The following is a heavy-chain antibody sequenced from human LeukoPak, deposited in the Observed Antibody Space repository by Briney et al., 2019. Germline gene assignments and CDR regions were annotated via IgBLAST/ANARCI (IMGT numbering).Heavy chain of an antibody. CDR3: ASAMDYYYYGMDV. CDR1: GYSFTSYW. CDR2: IYPGDSDT. V-gene: IGHV5-51*01. J-gene: IGHJ6*02. Sequence: TGESLKISCKGSGYSFTSYWIGWVRQMPGKGLEWMGIIYPGDSDTRYSPSFQGQVTISADKSISTAYLQWSSLKASDTAMYYRASAMDYYYYGMDVWGQGTTVTVSS.